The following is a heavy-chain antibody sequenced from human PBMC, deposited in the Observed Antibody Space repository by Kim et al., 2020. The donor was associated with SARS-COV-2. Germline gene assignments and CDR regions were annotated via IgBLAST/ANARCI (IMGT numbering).Heavy chain of an antibody. CDR3: AREMLNPGTEGGFDY. CDR1: GYTFTGYY. Sequence: ASVKVSCKASGYTFTGYYMHWVRQAPGQGLEWMGWINPNSGGTNYAQKFQGRVTMTRDTSISTAYMELSRLRSDDTAVYYCAREMLNPGTEGGFDYWGQGTLVTVSS. CDR2: INPNSGGT. V-gene: IGHV1-2*02. D-gene: IGHD2-8*01. J-gene: IGHJ4*02.